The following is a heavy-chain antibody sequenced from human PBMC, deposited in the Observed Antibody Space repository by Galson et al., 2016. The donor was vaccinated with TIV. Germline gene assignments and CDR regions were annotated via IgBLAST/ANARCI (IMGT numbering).Heavy chain of an antibody. CDR1: GYTFSDYW. V-gene: IGHV5-51*01. D-gene: IGHD3-10*01. J-gene: IGHJ6*03. Sequence: QSGAEVKKPGESLKISCQGSGYTFSDYWIAWVRQIPGKGLEWIGIISPGDSQTKYSPSFQGQVIISADKYVNTAYLQWSSLKASDTAKYYCARQPRTNMVRLAVYYYMDVWGKGTTVTVSS. CDR2: ISPGDSQT. CDR3: ARQPRTNMVRLAVYYYMDV.